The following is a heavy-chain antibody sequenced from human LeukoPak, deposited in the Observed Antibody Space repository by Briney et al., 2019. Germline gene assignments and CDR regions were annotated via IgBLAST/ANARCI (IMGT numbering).Heavy chain of an antibody. CDR2: ISSSSSYI. Sequence: GGSLRLSCAASGFTFSSYSMNWVRQAPGKGLEWVSSISSSSSYIYYADSVKGRFTISRDNAKNSLYLQMNSLRAEDTAVYYCARAVNLRGFDPWGQGTLVTVSS. CDR1: GFTFSSYS. J-gene: IGHJ5*02. V-gene: IGHV3-21*01. D-gene: IGHD5/OR15-5a*01. CDR3: ARAVNLRGFDP.